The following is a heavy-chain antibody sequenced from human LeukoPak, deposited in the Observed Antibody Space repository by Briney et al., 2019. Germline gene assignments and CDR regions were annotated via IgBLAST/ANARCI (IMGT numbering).Heavy chain of an antibody. Sequence: SETLSLTCTVSGGSISSSDYYWGWIRQPPGRGLAWIGSLHYSGSTYYNPSLKSRVTISVDTSKNQFSLKLSSVTAADTAVYYRARHLGTGYYDSSGYRFDYWGQGTLVTVSS. CDR3: ARHLGTGYYDSSGYRFDY. J-gene: IGHJ4*02. D-gene: IGHD3-22*01. V-gene: IGHV4-39*01. CDR2: LHYSGST. CDR1: GGSISSSDYY.